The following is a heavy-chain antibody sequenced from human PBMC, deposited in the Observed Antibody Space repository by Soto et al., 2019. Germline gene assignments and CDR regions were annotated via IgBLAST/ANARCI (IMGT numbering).Heavy chain of an antibody. V-gene: IGHV3-15*07. D-gene: IGHD3-22*01. Sequence: PGGSLSLSCAASGFTFSSYGVHWVRQAPGKGLEWVGRIKSKIDGGTTDFAAPVKGRFAISRDDSRNMVYFQMNSLEIEDTAVYYCTTDSHFTMKLVRFDYWGLGTLVTVSS. J-gene: IGHJ4*01. CDR2: IKSKIDGGTT. CDR3: TTDSHFTMKLVRFDY. CDR1: GFTFSSYG.